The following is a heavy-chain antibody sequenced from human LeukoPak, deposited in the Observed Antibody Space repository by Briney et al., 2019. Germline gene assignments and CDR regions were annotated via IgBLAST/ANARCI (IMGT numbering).Heavy chain of an antibody. J-gene: IGHJ4*02. Sequence: GGSLRLSCAASGLTVSSNYMTWIRPAPRKGLEWVSIIYSGGNTYYADSVKGRFAISRDNSKNTVYLQMNSLRAEDTAVYYCVNLPGGGYWGQGTLVTVSS. CDR3: VNLPGGGY. V-gene: IGHV3-66*02. CDR1: GLTVSSNY. CDR2: IYSGGNT. D-gene: IGHD7-27*01.